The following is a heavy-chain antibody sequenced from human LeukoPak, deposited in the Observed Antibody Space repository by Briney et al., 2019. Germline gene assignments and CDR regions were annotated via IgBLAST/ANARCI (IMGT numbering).Heavy chain of an antibody. J-gene: IGHJ1*01. Sequence: GASVRVSSKAPEYTFTYYNMHWGRQAPGQGLEWMGIINPSSGSTSYAQKFQGRVTMTRDTSTSTVYMDVSSLRSDDTAVYYCATIAASDAEYFQHWGQGTLVTVSS. CDR2: INPSSGST. CDR1: EYTFTYYN. CDR3: ATIAASDAEYFQH. V-gene: IGHV1-46*01. D-gene: IGHD6-6*01.